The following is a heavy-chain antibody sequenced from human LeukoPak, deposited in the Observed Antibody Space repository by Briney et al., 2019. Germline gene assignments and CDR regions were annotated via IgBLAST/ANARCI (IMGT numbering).Heavy chain of an antibody. Sequence: ASVKVSCKASGYTFTGYYMHWVRLAPGQGLEWMGWINPNSGGTNYAQKFQGRVTMTRDTSISTAYMELSRLRSDDTAVYYCARVRYYDFWSGYLKNWGQGTLVTVSS. CDR2: INPNSGGT. CDR3: ARVRYYDFWSGYLKN. J-gene: IGHJ4*02. D-gene: IGHD3-3*01. CDR1: GYTFTGYY. V-gene: IGHV1-2*02.